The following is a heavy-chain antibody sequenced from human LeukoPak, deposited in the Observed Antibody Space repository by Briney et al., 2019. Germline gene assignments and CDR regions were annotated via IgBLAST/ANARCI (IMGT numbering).Heavy chain of an antibody. D-gene: IGHD6-19*01. CDR3: ARLAVSGTGWFDS. V-gene: IGHV5-51*01. J-gene: IGHJ5*01. CDR1: GYTFAISW. CDR2: IYPGDSDT. Sequence: GESLKTSCQASGYTFAISWIGWVRQMPGKGLEWMGIIYPGDSDTRYRPSFQGQVTISADKSASTAHLQWNSLKASDTATYYCARLAVSGTGWFDSWGQGTPVTVSS.